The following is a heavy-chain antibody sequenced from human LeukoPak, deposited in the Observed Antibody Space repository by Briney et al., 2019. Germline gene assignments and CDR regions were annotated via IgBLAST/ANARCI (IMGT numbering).Heavy chain of an antibody. V-gene: IGHV4-4*09. Sequence: PSETLSLTCTVSGASISSYYWSWIRQPPGKGLEWIGFIYTSGSTNYNPSLKSRVTISVDTSKTHFSLKLSSVTAADTAVYYCAREKMITMIVVVFDYWGQGTLVTVSS. J-gene: IGHJ4*02. CDR1: GASISSYY. D-gene: IGHD3-22*01. CDR3: AREKMITMIVVVFDY. CDR2: IYTSGST.